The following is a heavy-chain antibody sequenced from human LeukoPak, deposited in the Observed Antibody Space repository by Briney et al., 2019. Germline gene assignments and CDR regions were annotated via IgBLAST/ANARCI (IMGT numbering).Heavy chain of an antibody. J-gene: IGHJ6*02. V-gene: IGHV3-74*01. CDR2: IKSDGSNT. CDR3: ARGGDGMDV. CDR1: GFTFSSHW. Sequence: GGSLRLSCAASGFTFSSHWMHWVRQAPGEGLVWVSLIKSDGSNTAYADSVKGRVTISRDNAKNTLYLQMNSLRAEDTAVYYCARGGDGMDVWGQGTTVTVSS. D-gene: IGHD3-16*01.